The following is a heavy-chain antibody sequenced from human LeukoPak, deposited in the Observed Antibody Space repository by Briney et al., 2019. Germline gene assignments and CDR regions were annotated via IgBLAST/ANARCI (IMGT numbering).Heavy chain of an antibody. CDR3: ARDEPTLDYYYYMDV. D-gene: IGHD1-14*01. Sequence: GGSLRLSCAASGFTFSDYYMSRIRQAPGKGLEWVSYISSSGSTICYADSVKGRFTISRDNAKNSLYLLMNSLTAEDTAVYYCARDEPTLDYYYYMDVWGKGTTVTVSS. V-gene: IGHV3-11*04. CDR1: GFTFSDYY. J-gene: IGHJ6*03. CDR2: ISSSGSTI.